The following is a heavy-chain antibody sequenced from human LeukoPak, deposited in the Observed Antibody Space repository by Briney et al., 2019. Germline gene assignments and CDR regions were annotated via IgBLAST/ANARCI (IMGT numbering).Heavy chain of an antibody. V-gene: IGHV4-30-4*01. CDR3: ARSRIFYYYGMDV. D-gene: IGHD3-3*02. CDR2: IYYNGRT. Sequence: PSQTLSLTCTVSGVSISSGDYYWSWIRQPPGRGLEWIGYIYYNGRTYHNPSLKSRVTTSVDTSKNQFSLKLSSVTAADTAVYSCARSRIFYYYGMDVWGQGTTVTVSS. CDR1: GVSISSGDYY. J-gene: IGHJ6*02.